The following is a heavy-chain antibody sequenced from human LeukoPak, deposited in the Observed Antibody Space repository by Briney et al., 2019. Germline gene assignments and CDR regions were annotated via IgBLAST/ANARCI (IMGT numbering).Heavy chain of an antibody. CDR1: GFTFSSYA. Sequence: HPGGSLRLSCAASGFTFSSYAMSWVRQAPGKGLEWVSAISGSGGSTYYADSVKGRFTISRDNSKNTLYLQMNSLRAEDTAVYYCAKDGSIAAAKSDYYYYYMDVWGKGTTVTVSS. CDR2: ISGSGGST. V-gene: IGHV3-23*01. CDR3: AKDGSIAAAKSDYYYYYMDV. D-gene: IGHD6-13*01. J-gene: IGHJ6*03.